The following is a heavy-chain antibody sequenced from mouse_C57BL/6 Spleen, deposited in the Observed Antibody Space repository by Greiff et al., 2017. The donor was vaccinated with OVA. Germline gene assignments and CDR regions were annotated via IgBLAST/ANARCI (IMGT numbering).Heavy chain of an antibody. D-gene: IGHD2-3*01. CDR1: GYTFTSYT. CDR2: INPSSGYT. V-gene: IGHV1-4*01. J-gene: IGHJ3*01. CDR3: ARGSYDGYLAWFAY. Sequence: QVTLKESGAELARPGASVKMSCKASGYTFTSYTMHWVKQRPGQGLEWIGYINPSSGYTKYNQKFKDKATLTADKSSSTAYMQLSSLTSEDSAVYYCARGSYDGYLAWFAYWGQGTLVTVSA.